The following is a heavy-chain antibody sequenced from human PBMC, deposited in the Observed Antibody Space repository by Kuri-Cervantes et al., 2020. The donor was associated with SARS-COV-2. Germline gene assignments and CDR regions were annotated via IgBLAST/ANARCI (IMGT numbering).Heavy chain of an antibody. CDR1: GFTVSSNY. CDR2: IYSGGST. J-gene: IGHJ4*02. CDR3: ARDLNGGSDY. D-gene: IGHD3-10*01. V-gene: IGHV3-53*01. Sequence: ETLSLTCAASGFTVSSNYMSWVRQAPGKGLEWVSVIYSGGSTYYADSVKGRFTISRDNAKNSLYLQMNSLRAEDTAVYYCARDLNGGSDYWGQGTLVTVSS.